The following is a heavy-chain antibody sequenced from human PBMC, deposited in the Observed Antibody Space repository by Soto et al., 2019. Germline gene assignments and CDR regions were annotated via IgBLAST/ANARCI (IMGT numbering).Heavy chain of an antibody. V-gene: IGHV5-51*01. CDR3: AGMRNGLYHFDY. D-gene: IGHD2-2*02. Sequence: PGESQKISSQGSEDRFTNDWSGWVRQMPGEDLELMGIMYLGGSDTRYSPSFQGQVTISADKSITTTYLQWSSLQASDTAMYYCAGMRNGLYHFDYWGQGTLVTVSS. CDR2: MYLGGSDT. J-gene: IGHJ4*02. CDR1: EDRFTNDW.